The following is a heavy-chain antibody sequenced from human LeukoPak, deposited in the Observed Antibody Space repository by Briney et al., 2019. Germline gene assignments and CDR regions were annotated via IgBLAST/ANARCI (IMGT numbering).Heavy chain of an antibody. Sequence: SETLSLTCTVSDGSITRSSYYWGWIRQTPGEGLDWIGSIYYGGITYYNPSLQGRVTMSVDTSKNQFSLKLNSVTVADTAVYYCARLRVTTGFDYWDQGIPVTVSS. CDR2: IYYGGIT. CDR1: DGSITRSSYY. V-gene: IGHV4-39*01. D-gene: IGHD2-21*02. CDR3: ARLRVTTGFDY. J-gene: IGHJ4*02.